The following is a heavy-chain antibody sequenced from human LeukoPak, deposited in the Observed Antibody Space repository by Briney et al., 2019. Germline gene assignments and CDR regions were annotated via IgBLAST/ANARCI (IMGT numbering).Heavy chain of an antibody. V-gene: IGHV1-18*01. Sequence: ASVKVSCKASGYTLTSYGISWVRQAPGQGLEWMGWISGYNGNTNYAQKLQGRVTMNTDTSTSTAYMELRSLRSDDTDVYYCARGDYDSSGYAFDYWGQGTLVTVSS. J-gene: IGHJ4*02. D-gene: IGHD3-22*01. CDR1: GYTLTSYG. CDR2: ISGYNGNT. CDR3: ARGDYDSSGYAFDY.